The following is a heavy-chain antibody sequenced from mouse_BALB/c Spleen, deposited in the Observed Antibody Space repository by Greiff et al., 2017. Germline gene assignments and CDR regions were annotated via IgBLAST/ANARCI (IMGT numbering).Heavy chain of an antibody. D-gene: IGHD2-4*01. CDR2: ISSGGSYT. V-gene: IGHV5-6-4*01. J-gene: IGHJ2*01. Sequence: DVLLVESGGGLVKPGGSLKLSCAASGFTFSSYTMSWVRQTPEKRLEWVATISSGGSYTYYPDSVKGRFTISRDNAKNTLYLQMSSLKSEDTAMYYYKRDGYDYDEGYFDYWGQGTTLTVSS. CDR1: GFTFSSYT. CDR3: KRDGYDYDEGYFDY.